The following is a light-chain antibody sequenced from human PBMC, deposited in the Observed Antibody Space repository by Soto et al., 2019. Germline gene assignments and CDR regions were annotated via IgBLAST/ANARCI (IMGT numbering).Light chain of an antibody. CDR3: QQYNYYPLT. CDR1: QSISYW. V-gene: IGKV1-5*03. Sequence: DIQMTQSPSTLSASVGDRVTITCRASQSISYWLAWYQQKPGKAPNLLISKASSLESGVPSRFSGSGSGTEFTLTISSLQPDDFATYYCQQYNYYPLTFGGGTKVDI. CDR2: KAS. J-gene: IGKJ4*01.